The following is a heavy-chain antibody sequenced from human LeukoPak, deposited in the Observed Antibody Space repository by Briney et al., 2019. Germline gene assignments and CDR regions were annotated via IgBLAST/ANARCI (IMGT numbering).Heavy chain of an antibody. CDR2: ISVSGGST. J-gene: IGHJ4*02. CDR3: AREDYGAVYFDY. CDR1: EFSFSSSA. D-gene: IGHD4-17*01. V-gene: IGHV3-23*01. Sequence: GGSLRLSCAASEFSFSSSAMSWVRQAPGKELEWVSSISVSGGSTFYADSVKGRFTISRDFSKNTLYLQMNSLRAEDTAVYYCAREDYGAVYFDYWGQGNLVIVSS.